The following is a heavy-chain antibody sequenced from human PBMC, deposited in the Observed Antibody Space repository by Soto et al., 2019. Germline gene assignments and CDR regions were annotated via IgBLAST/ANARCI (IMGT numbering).Heavy chain of an antibody. J-gene: IGHJ3*02. CDR3: ARTGTTNAFDI. D-gene: IGHD1-1*01. CDR1: GFTFSSYS. CDR2: ISSSSSYI. V-gene: IGHV3-21*01. Sequence: GGSLRLSCAASGFTFSSYSMNWVRQAPGKGLEWVSSISSSSSYIYYADSVEGRFTISRDNAKNSLYLQMNSLRAEDMAVYYCARTGTTNAFDIWGQGTMVTVSS.